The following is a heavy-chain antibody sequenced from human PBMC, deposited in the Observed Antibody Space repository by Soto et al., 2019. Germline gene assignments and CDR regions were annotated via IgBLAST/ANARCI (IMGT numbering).Heavy chain of an antibody. J-gene: IGHJ4*02. CDR3: ARDGDSGSYIFDY. Sequence: EVQLVESGGGLVKPGGSLRLSCAASGFTFSSYSMNWVRQAPGKGLEWVSSISSSSSYIYYADSVKGRFTISRDNAKNSLYLQMNSLRAEDTAVYYCARDGDSGSYIFDYWGQGTLVTVSS. V-gene: IGHV3-21*01. CDR1: GFTFSSYS. D-gene: IGHD3-10*01. CDR2: ISSSSSYI.